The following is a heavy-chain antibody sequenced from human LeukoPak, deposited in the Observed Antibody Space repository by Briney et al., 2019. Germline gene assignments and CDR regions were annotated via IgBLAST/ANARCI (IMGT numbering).Heavy chain of an antibody. CDR2: IWYDGSNK. Sequence: PGGSLRLSCAASGFTFSSYGMHWVRQAPGKGLEWVAVIWYDGSNKYYADSVKGRFTISRDNSKNTLYLQMNSLRAEDTAVYYCARDPNHSSSLDYWGQGTLVTVSS. V-gene: IGHV3-33*08. CDR1: GFTFSSYG. CDR3: ARDPNHSSSLDY. J-gene: IGHJ4*02. D-gene: IGHD6-19*01.